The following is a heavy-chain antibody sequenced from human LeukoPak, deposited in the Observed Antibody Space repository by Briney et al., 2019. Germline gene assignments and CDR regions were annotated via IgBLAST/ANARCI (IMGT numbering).Heavy chain of an antibody. CDR2: IYYSGST. CDR1: GGSISSYY. D-gene: IGHD3-22*01. V-gene: IGHV4-59*01. CDR3: AAHYYDSFDY. J-gene: IGHJ4*02. Sequence: SETLSLTCTVPGGSISSYYWSWIRQPPGKGLEWIGYIYYSGSTNYNPSLKSRVTISVDTSKNQFSLKLSSVTAADTAVYYCAAHYYDSFDYWGQGTLVTVSS.